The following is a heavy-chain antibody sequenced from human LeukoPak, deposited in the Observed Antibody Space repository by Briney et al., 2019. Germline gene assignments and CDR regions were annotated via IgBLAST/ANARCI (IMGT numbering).Heavy chain of an antibody. CDR2: IYYSGNT. V-gene: IGHV4-59*12. J-gene: IGHJ4*02. Sequence: SETLSLTCTVSGGSISSYYWSWIRQPPGKGLEWIGYIYYSGNTNYNPSLKSRVTISVDTSKNQFSLKLSSVTAADTAVYYCSRENGAFSPFGYWGQGILVTV. CDR1: GGSISSYY. CDR3: SRENGAFSPFGY. D-gene: IGHD2-8*01.